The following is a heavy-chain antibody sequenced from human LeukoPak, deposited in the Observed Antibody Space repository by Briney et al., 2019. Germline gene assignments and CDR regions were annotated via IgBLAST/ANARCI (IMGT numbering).Heavy chain of an antibody. V-gene: IGHV3-48*02. J-gene: IGHJ4*02. CDR2: ITASGTAM. CDR1: GFTFNNAW. Sequence: GGSLRLSCAASGFTFNNAWMNWVRQAPGKGLEWVSHITASGTAMFYADSVKGRFTISRDNAKNSLYLQMNSLRDEDTAVYYCASSGSYRFDYWGQGTLVTVSS. D-gene: IGHD1-26*01. CDR3: ASSGSYRFDY.